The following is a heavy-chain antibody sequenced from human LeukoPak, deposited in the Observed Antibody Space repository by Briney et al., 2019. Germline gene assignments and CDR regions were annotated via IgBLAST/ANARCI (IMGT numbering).Heavy chain of an antibody. J-gene: IGHJ4*02. CDR1: GFTVSDNY. D-gene: IGHD3-10*01. Sequence: PGGSLRLSCAVSGFTVSDNYMSWIRQPPRKGLEWIGEINHSGSTNYNPSLKSRVTISVDTSKNQFSLKLSSVTAADTAVYYCHMVRGAEDYWGQGTLVTVSS. CDR2: INHSGST. CDR3: HMVRGAEDY. V-gene: IGHV4-34*08.